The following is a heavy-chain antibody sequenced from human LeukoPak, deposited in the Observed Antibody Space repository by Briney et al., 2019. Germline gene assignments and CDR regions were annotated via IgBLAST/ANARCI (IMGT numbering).Heavy chain of an antibody. J-gene: IGHJ3*02. D-gene: IGHD6-19*01. Sequence: PSETLSLTCTVSGGSISSYYWSWIRQPPGKGLDWIGYIYYTGSTYYNPSLKSRVTISVDTSKNQFSLKLNSVTAADTAVYYCARKSVAVRDAFDIWGQGTMVTVSS. V-gene: IGHV4-59*01. CDR1: GGSISSYY. CDR2: IYYTGST. CDR3: ARKSVAVRDAFDI.